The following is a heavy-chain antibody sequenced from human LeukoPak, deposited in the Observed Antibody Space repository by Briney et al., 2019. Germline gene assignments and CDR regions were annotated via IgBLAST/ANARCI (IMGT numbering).Heavy chain of an antibody. D-gene: IGHD6-13*01. CDR1: GYTFTNYY. V-gene: IGHV1-18*04. Sequence: GASVKVSCKASGYTFTNYYMHWVRQAPGQGLEWMGWISAYNGNTNYAQKLQVRVTMTTDTSTSTAYMELRSLRSDDTAVYYCARSSTIAAAGTGLDYWGQGTLVTVSS. CDR2: ISAYNGNT. CDR3: ARSSTIAAAGTGLDY. J-gene: IGHJ4*02.